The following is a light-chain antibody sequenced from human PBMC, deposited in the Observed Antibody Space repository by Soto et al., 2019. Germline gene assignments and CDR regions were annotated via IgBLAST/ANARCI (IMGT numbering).Light chain of an antibody. Sequence: QSALTQPASVSGSPGQSITISCTGTSSDVGGYNYVSWYQQHPGKAPKFIIYDVSNRPSGVSNRFSGSKSGNTASLTISGLQAEEEADYYCSSYTTSNTRQIVFGTGTKVTV. V-gene: IGLV2-14*01. J-gene: IGLJ1*01. CDR2: DVS. CDR1: SSDVGGYNY. CDR3: SSYTTSNTRQIV.